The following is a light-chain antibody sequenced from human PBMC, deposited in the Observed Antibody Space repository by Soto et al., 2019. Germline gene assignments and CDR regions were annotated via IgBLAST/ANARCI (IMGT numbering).Light chain of an antibody. V-gene: IGKV3-20*01. CDR3: QQYGSSRPYT. Sequence: EIVLTQSPGTLSLSPGERATLSCRASQSVSSSYLAWYQQKPGQAPRLLIYGASSRATGITDRFSGSGSGTDFILTISSREPEDFSVYYYQQYGSSRPYTFGQGTKLEIK. CDR2: GAS. CDR1: QSVSSSY. J-gene: IGKJ2*01.